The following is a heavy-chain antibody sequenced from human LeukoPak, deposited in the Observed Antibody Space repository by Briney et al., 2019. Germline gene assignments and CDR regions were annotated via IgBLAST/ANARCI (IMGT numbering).Heavy chain of an antibody. CDR2: INHSGST. J-gene: IGHJ3*02. D-gene: IGHD3-3*01. Sequence: SETLSLTCAVDGGSFSGYYWSWIRQPPWKGLEWIGEINHSGSTNYNPSLKSRVTISVDTSKNQFSLKLSSVTAADTAVYYCARPKIFGVASDAFDIWGQGTMVTVSS. V-gene: IGHV4-34*01. CDR1: GGSFSGYY. CDR3: ARPKIFGVASDAFDI.